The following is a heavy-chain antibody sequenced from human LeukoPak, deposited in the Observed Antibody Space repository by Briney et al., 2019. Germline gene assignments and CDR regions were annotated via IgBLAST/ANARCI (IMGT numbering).Heavy chain of an antibody. CDR3: ARHIRGDGYNCVDY. V-gene: IGHV1-2*02. CDR1: GYTFTGYY. Sequence: GASVKVSCKASGYTFTGYYMHWVRQAPGQGLEWMGWINPNSGGTNYAQKFQGRVTMTRDTSISTAYMELSRLRSDDTAVYYCARHIRGDGYNCVDYWGQGTLVTVSS. CDR2: INPNSGGT. J-gene: IGHJ4*02. D-gene: IGHD5-24*01.